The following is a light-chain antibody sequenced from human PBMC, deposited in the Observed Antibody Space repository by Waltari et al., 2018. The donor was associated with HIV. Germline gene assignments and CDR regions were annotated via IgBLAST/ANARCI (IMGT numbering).Light chain of an antibody. Sequence: AIQLTQSPSSLSALVGDRVTITCRASQGIRTALAWYQQKPGKPPNVLISDATTLESGVPSRFSGSGSGTDFSLTISSLQPEDFATYFCQQFDSYPRTFGQGTKLEIK. J-gene: IGKJ2*01. CDR3: QQFDSYPRT. CDR1: QGIRTA. V-gene: IGKV1-13*02. CDR2: DAT.